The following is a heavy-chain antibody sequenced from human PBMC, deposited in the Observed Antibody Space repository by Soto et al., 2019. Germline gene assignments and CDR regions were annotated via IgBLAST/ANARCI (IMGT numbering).Heavy chain of an antibody. D-gene: IGHD3-22*01. CDR2: IVVGSGNT. J-gene: IGHJ3*02. CDR1: GFTFTSSA. Sequence: ASVKVSCKASGFTFTSSAVQWVRQARGQRLEWIGWIVVGSGNTNYAQKFQERVTITRDMSTSTAYMELSSLRSEDTAVYYCAAESGAVDSSGYYHYDAFDIWGQGTMVTVPS. CDR3: AAESGAVDSSGYYHYDAFDI. V-gene: IGHV1-58*01.